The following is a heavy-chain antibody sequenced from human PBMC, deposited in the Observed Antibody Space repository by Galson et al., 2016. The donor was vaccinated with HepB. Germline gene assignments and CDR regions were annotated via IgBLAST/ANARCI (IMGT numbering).Heavy chain of an antibody. CDR1: GGSISSYY. V-gene: IGHV4-59*01. Sequence: ETLSLTCSIFGGSISSYYWTWTRQPPGKGLEWIGNIYFTGGTNYNPSLKSRVTISLDTSRNQFSLTLTSVTAADSALYYCARGNEYSSPFYYYYAMDLWVQGTTVTVSS. J-gene: IGHJ6*02. D-gene: IGHD6-6*01. CDR2: IYFTGGT. CDR3: ARGNEYSSPFYYYYAMDL.